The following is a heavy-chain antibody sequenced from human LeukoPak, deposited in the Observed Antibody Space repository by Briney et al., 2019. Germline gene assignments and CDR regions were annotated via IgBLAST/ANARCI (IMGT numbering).Heavy chain of an antibody. V-gene: IGHV3-23*01. CDR2: ISGSGGST. J-gene: IGHJ4*02. Sequence: GGSLRLSCAASGFTFSSYAMSWVRQAPGKGLEWVSAISGSGGSTYYADSVKGRFTISRDNSKNTLYLQMNSLRAEDTAVYYCAKGGYDYALSASHLDYWGQGTLVTVSS. CDR1: GFTFSSYA. D-gene: IGHD3-16*01. CDR3: AKGGYDYALSASHLDY.